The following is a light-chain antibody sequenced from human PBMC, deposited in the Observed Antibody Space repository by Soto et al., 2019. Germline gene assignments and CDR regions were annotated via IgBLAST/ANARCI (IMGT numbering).Light chain of an antibody. Sequence: DIQMTQSPSSVSASVGDRVTITCRASQDISSWVAWYQQKPGKAPKLLISAASSLQSGVPRRFSGSGSGTDFTLIISSLQPEDFATYFCQQGDSFPFTLGGGTKV. J-gene: IGKJ4*01. CDR1: QDISSW. CDR3: QQGDSFPFT. V-gene: IGKV1-12*01. CDR2: AAS.